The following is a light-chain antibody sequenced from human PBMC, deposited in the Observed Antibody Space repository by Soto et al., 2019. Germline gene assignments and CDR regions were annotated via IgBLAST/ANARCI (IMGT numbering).Light chain of an antibody. V-gene: IGKV1-39*01. CDR3: QQSYSTPPIT. J-gene: IGKJ5*01. CDR2: GAS. CDR1: QGIGND. Sequence: DIQMTQSPSSLSASVGDRVTITCRTSQGIGNDLSWYQQKPGKAPKRLIYGASSIQSGVPSRFSGSGSGTEFTLTISSLQPEDFATYYCQQSYSTPPITFGQGTRLEIK.